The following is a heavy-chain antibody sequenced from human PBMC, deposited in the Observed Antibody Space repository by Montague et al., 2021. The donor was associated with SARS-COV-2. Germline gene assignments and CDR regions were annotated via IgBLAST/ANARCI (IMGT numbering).Heavy chain of an antibody. Sequence: SLRLSCAASGFTFSHAWMSWVRQAPGKGLEWVGRIKTKTDGGTTDYAAPVKGRFTISRGDSENTLFLQMNSLKTEDTALYYCTTGYTNGRLDYWGQGTLVTVSS. CDR2: IKTKTDGGTT. V-gene: IGHV3-15*01. CDR1: GFTFSHAW. D-gene: IGHD6-19*01. CDR3: TTGYTNGRLDY. J-gene: IGHJ4*02.